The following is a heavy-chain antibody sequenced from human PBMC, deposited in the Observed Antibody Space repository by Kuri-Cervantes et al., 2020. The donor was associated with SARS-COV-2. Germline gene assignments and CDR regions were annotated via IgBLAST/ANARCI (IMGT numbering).Heavy chain of an antibody. V-gene: IGHV1-18*04. D-gene: IGHD5-24*01. J-gene: IGHJ4*02. CDR2: ISAYSGNT. CDR3: ARAPASRWLQLPDD. Sequence: ASVKVSCKASGYTFTGYYMHWVRQAPGQGLEWMGWISAYSGNTDYAQKFQGRVTMTTDTSTNIAYMELRSLRSDDTAVYYCARAPASRWLQLPDDWGQGTLVTVSS. CDR1: GYTFTGYY.